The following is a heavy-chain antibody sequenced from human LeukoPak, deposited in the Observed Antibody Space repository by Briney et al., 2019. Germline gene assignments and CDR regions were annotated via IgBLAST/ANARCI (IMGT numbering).Heavy chain of an antibody. CDR1: GGSITNDY. D-gene: IGHD3-16*01. Sequence: SETLSLTCTVSGGSITNDYWNWIRQYSGKQLEWIGSIHYSGTINYSPSLKSRITISLDTSKNQFSLKLSSVTAADTAMYYCATSYDHGWLIGSWGQGTSVTVSS. J-gene: IGHJ4*02. CDR2: IHYSGTI. CDR3: ATSYDHGWLIGS. V-gene: IGHV4-59*01.